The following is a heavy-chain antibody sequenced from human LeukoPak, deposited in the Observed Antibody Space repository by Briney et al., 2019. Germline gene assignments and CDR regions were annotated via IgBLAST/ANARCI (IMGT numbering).Heavy chain of an antibody. J-gene: IGHJ4*02. D-gene: IGHD6-13*01. CDR2: INHSGST. CDR3: ARGGGPYSSSWYHFDY. V-gene: IGHV4-34*01. Sequence: SETLSLTCAVYGGSFSGYYWSWIRQPPGKGLEWIGEINHSGSTNYNSSLKSRVTISVDTSENQFSLKLSSVTAADTAVYYCARGGGPYSSSWYHFDYWGQGTLVTVSS. CDR1: GGSFSGYY.